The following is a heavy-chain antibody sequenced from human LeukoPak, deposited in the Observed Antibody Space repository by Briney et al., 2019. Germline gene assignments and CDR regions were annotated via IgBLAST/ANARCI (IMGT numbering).Heavy chain of an antibody. J-gene: IGHJ5*02. V-gene: IGHV4-34*01. CDR2: INHSGST. CDR1: GGSFSGYY. Sequence: PSETLSLTCAVYGGSFSGYYWSWIRQPPGKGLEWIGEINHSGSTNYNPSHKSRVTISVDTSKNQFSLKLSSVTAADTAVYYCARGVGYCSSTSCRGGWFDPWGQGTLVTVSS. D-gene: IGHD2-2*01. CDR3: ARGVGYCSSTSCRGGWFDP.